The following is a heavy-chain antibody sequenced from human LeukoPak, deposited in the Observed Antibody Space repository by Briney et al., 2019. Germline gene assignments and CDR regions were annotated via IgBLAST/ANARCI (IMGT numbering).Heavy chain of an antibody. J-gene: IGHJ4*02. CDR1: GGSISTYY. CDR3: ARAGGGYSFDY. CDR2: SCYSGST. D-gene: IGHD5-18*01. Sequence: PSETLSLTCTVSGGSISTYYWSWIRQPPGKGLEWIGYSCYSGSTTHNPSLQSRVTISVDTSRNQFSLKLTSVTAADTAVYYCARAGGGYSFDYWGQGTLVTVSS. V-gene: IGHV4-59*01.